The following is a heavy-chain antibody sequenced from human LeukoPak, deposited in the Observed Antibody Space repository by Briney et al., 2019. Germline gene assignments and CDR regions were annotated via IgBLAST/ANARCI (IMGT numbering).Heavy chain of an antibody. J-gene: IGHJ6*02. CDR2: IYYSGSA. CDR1: GGSISSGGCY. CDR3: ARDDIYGYSSSYSMDV. V-gene: IGHV4-31*03. D-gene: IGHD5-18*01. Sequence: SQTLSLTCTVPGGSISSGGCYWSWIRQLPGKGLEWIGYIYYSGSAYYNPSLNSRVTISVDTSKNQFSLKLSSVTAADTAVYYCARDDIYGYSSSYSMDVWGQGTTVTVSS.